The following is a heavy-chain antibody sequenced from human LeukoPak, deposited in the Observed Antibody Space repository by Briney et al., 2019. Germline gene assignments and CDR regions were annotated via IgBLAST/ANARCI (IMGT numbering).Heavy chain of an antibody. V-gene: IGHV3-21*01. D-gene: IGHD2-15*01. Sequence: GGSLRLSCAASGFTFSSYSMNWVRQAPGKGLEWVSSTSSSSSYIYYADSVKGRFTISRDNAKNSLYLQMNSLRAEDTAVYYCARAPLGYCSGGSCYDLDYWGQGTLVTVSS. CDR2: TSSSSSYI. CDR3: ARAPLGYCSGGSCYDLDY. CDR1: GFTFSSYS. J-gene: IGHJ4*02.